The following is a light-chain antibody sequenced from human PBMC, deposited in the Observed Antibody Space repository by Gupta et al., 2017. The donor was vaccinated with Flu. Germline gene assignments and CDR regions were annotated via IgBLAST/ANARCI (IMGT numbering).Light chain of an antibody. Sequence: SPATLSLSPGERATLSCRASQSVSSYLAWYQQKPGQAPRLLIYDASNRATGIPARFSGSGSGTDFTLTISSLEPEDFAVYYCQERSNQWTFGQGTKVEIK. CDR1: QSVSSY. J-gene: IGKJ1*01. CDR3: QERSNQWT. V-gene: IGKV3-11*01. CDR2: DAS.